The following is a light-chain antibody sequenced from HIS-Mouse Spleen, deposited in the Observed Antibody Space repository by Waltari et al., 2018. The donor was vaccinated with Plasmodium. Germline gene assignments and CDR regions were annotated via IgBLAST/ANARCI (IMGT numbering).Light chain of an antibody. CDR2: DVS. CDR3: CSYAGSYTLV. Sequence: QSALTQPRSVSGSPGQSVTISCTGTSSDVGGYHHVSWYQPHPGKAPKLMIYDVSKRPSGVPDRFSGSKSGNTASLTISGLQAEDEADYYCCSYAGSYTLVFGGGTKLTVL. CDR1: SSDVGGYHH. J-gene: IGLJ2*01. V-gene: IGLV2-11*01.